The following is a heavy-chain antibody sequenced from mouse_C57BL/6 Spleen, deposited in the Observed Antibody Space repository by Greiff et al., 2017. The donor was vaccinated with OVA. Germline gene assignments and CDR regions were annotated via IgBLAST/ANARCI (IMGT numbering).Heavy chain of an antibody. CDR3: AREMDYYGSSSV. CDR1: GYSFTGYY. Sequence: EVQLQQSGPELVKPGASVKISCKASGYSFTGYYMNWVKQSPEKSLEWIGEINPSTGGTTYNQKFKAKATLTVDKSSSTAYMQLKSLTSEDSAVYYCAREMDYYGSSSVWGTGTTVTVSS. V-gene: IGHV1-42*01. J-gene: IGHJ1*03. D-gene: IGHD1-1*01. CDR2: INPSTGGT.